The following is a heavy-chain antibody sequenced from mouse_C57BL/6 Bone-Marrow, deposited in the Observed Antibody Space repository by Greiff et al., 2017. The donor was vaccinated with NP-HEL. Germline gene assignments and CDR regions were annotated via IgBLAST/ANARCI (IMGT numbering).Heavy chain of an antibody. J-gene: IGHJ3*01. V-gene: IGHV1-69*01. Sequence: QVQLQQPGAELVMPGASVKLSCKASGYTFTSYWMHWVKQRPGQGLEWIGEIDPANGNTKYAPKFQGKATITADTSSNTAYLQLSSLTSEDTAIYYCARRILRYWGQGTLVTVSA. CDR3: ARRILRY. D-gene: IGHD1-1*01. CDR1: GYTFTSYW. CDR2: IDPANGNT.